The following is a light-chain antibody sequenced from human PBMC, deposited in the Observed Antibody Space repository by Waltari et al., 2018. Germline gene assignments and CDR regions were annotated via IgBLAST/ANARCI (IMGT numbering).Light chain of an antibody. J-gene: IGKJ1*01. V-gene: IGKV3-15*01. CDR3: QQYNDWPPWT. CDR1: QSVTTN. Sequence: EIVMTQSPASLSLSPGERVTLSCRASQSVTTNLAWYQQKPGQAPRLLIYGASTRAAGIPARFSGSGSGTEFTLTISGLQSEDFAFYYCQQYNDWPPWTFGQGTKVKSN. CDR2: GAS.